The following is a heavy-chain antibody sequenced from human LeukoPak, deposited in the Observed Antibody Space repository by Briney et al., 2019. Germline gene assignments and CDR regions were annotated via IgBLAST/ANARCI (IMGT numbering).Heavy chain of an antibody. CDR2: INSDGSST. CDR1: GFTFSSYW. Sequence: GGSLRLSCAASGFTFSSYWMHWVRQAPGKGLVWVSRINSDGSSTSYADSVKGRFTISRDNAKNTLYPQMNSLRAEDTAVYYCARKYSSGWYGFDYWGQGTLVTVSS. D-gene: IGHD6-19*01. J-gene: IGHJ4*02. CDR3: ARKYSSGWYGFDY. V-gene: IGHV3-74*01.